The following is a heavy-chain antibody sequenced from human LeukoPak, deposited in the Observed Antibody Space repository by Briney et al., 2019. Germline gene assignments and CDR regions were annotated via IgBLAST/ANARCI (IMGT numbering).Heavy chain of an antibody. CDR1: GFTFSSYG. V-gene: IGHV3-30*02. Sequence: SGGSPRLSCAVSGFTFSSYGMHWVRQAPGKGLEWVAFIRYDGSNKYYADSVKGRFTISRDNSKNTLYLQMNSLRAEDTAVYYCAKDVNRIIVYWGQGTLVTVSS. D-gene: IGHD3-16*01. J-gene: IGHJ4*02. CDR2: IRYDGSNK. CDR3: AKDVNRIIVY.